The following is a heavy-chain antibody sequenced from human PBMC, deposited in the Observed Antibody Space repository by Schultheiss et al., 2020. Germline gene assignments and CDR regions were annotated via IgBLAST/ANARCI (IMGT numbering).Heavy chain of an antibody. V-gene: IGHV3-33*01. D-gene: IGHD6-13*01. J-gene: IGHJ4*02. CDR3: ARGYSSSWYIHDY. CDR2: IWYDGSNK. CDR1: GFTFSLYG. Sequence: GGSLRLSCAASGFTFSLYGMHWVRQAPGKGLEWVAVIWYDGSNKYYADSVKGRFTISRDNSKNTLYVQMNSLRTEDTAVYYCARGYSSSWYIHDYWGQGTLVTGSS.